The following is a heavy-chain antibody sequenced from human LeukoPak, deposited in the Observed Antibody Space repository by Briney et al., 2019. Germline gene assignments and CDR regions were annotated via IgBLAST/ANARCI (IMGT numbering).Heavy chain of an antibody. CDR2: IYYSGST. V-gene: IGHV4-59*08. J-gene: IGHJ6*02. D-gene: IGHD4-17*01. CDR1: GGSISSYY. Sequence: PSETLSLTCTVSGGSISSYYWSWIRQPPGKGLEWIGYIYYSGSTNYNPSLKSRVTISVDTSKNQFSLKLSSVTAADTAVYYCARRVRPDAILLRYGRLGPYGMDVWGQGTTVTVSS. CDR3: ARRVRPDAILLRYGRLGPYGMDV.